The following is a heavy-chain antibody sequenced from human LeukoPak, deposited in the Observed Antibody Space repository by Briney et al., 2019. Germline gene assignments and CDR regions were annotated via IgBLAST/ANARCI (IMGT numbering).Heavy chain of an antibody. CDR2: IKSKTDGGTT. D-gene: IGHD3-22*01. CDR3: SALYYTDISGPPP. CDR1: GFTFNNYW. J-gene: IGHJ5*02. Sequence: GGSLRLSCAASGFTFNNYWMSWVCQAPGKGLEWVGRIKSKTDGGTTDYAAPVKGRFSISRDDSKNTVYLQMNSLKTEDTAVYYCSALYYTDISGPPPWGQGTLVTVSS. V-gene: IGHV3-15*01.